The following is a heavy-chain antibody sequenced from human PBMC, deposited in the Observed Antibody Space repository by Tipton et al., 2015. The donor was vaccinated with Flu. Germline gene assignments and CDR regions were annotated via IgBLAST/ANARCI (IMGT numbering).Heavy chain of an antibody. Sequence: TLSLTCTVSGGSVSFSYWSWIRQPPGKDLEWIGYVYYTGDTNYSPSLKSRVTISVDTSKNQFSLKLSSVTAAGTAVYYCARDRPHYYGVGYYYGMDVWGQGTTVTVSS. J-gene: IGHJ6*02. D-gene: IGHD3-22*01. CDR3: ARDRPHYYGVGYYYGMDV. CDR2: VYYTGDT. CDR1: GGSVSFSY. V-gene: IGHV4-59*02.